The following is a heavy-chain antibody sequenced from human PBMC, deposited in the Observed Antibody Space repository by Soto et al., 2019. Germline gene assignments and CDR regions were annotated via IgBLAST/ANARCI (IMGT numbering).Heavy chain of an antibody. V-gene: IGHV3-23*01. CDR2: ITGAGGST. Sequence: GGSLRLSCAASGFTFDNYGMSWVRQAPGKGLEWIGAITGAGGSTYNADSVKGRFTISRDNSKKTVYLQVDSLRVEDTAVYYCAKGHSDSFGNYDYYGMDVWGQGTTVTVSS. D-gene: IGHD4-4*01. CDR1: GFTFDNYG. CDR3: AKGHSDSFGNYDYYGMDV. J-gene: IGHJ6*02.